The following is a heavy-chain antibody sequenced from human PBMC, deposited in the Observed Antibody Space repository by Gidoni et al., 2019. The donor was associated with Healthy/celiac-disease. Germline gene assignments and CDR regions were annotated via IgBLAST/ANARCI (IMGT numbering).Heavy chain of an antibody. V-gene: IGHV1-46*04. D-gene: IGHD6-13*01. CDR1: GYTCTSYS. J-gene: IGHJ3*02. CDR2: NNPSGGST. CDR3: AREKAWQQLVGSAFDI. Sequence: QVQLVQSGAEVKKPGASVQVSCKASGYTCTSYSMPWVRQAPGQGLEWMGINNPSGGSTGYAQKLQGRVTMTRDTSTSTVYMELSSLRSEDTAVYYCAREKAWQQLVGSAFDIWGQGTMVTVSS.